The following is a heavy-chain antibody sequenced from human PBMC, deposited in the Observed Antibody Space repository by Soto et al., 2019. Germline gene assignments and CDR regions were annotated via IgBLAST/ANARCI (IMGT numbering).Heavy chain of an antibody. CDR2: IAPSSGGT. V-gene: IGHV1-2*02. CDR1: GYSFTDSH. J-gene: IGHJ5*02. D-gene: IGHD6-25*01. Sequence: QVQLVQSGAEVKKPGASVKVSCKTSGYSFTDSHLHWVRQAPGQGLEWMGWIAPSSGGTKFARKFQGRLTMTRDTSLSTAYMELSSLGSDDTAVYFCATDLGSGRIPWGQGTLVTVSS. CDR3: ATDLGSGRIP.